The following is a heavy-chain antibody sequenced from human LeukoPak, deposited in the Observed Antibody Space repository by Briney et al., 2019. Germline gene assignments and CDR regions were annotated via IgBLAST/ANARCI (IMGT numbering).Heavy chain of an antibody. CDR2: IYYSGNT. V-gene: IGHV4-59*01. J-gene: IGHJ4*02. CDR1: GGSISSYY. D-gene: IGHD1-1*01. Sequence: PSETLSLTCTGSGGSISSYYWSWIRQPPGKGLGWVEYIYYSGNTNYKPSLKSRVTISMDTSKNQFSLKLSPVTAADTAVYYWARWNEGLDYWGQGTLVTVSS. CDR3: ARWNEGLDY.